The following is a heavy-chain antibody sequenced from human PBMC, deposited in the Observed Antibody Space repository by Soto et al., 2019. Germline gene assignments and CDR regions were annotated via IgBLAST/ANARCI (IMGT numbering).Heavy chain of an antibody. CDR3: ARDLEWPDGYNVLYYYYGMDV. CDR1: GFTFSSYS. D-gene: IGHD5-12*01. Sequence: PGGSLRLSCAASGFTFSSYSMNWVRQAPGKGLEWVSSISSSSSYIYYADSVKGRFTISRDNAKNSPYLQMNSLRAEDTAVYYCARDLEWPDGYNVLYYYYGMDVWGQGTTVTVSS. CDR2: ISSSSSYI. J-gene: IGHJ6*02. V-gene: IGHV3-21*01.